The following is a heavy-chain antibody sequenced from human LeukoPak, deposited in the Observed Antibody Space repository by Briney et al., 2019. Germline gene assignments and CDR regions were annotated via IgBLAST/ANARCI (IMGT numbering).Heavy chain of an antibody. CDR1: GFTVSGNY. Sequence: GGSLRLSCAASGFTVSGNYMSWVRQAPGKGLEWVAVISYDGSNIYYADSVKGRFTISRDNAKNSLYLQMNSLRAEDTAVYFCARDRYWGQGALVTVSS. J-gene: IGHJ4*02. V-gene: IGHV3-30*03. CDR3: ARDRY. CDR2: ISYDGSNI.